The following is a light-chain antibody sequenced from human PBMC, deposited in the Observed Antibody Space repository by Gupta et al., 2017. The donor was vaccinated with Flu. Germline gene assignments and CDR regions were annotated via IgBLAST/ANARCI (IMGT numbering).Light chain of an antibody. CDR3: GSWDSSLNTGL. V-gene: IGLV1-51*02. Sequence: SVVAQLPPAFAAPSERVTKRCSGRDVNIGTNFVSWYQQLPGAAPKLLISKNSERPSGIPDRFPASKSGAFATLGITGLQAGDEADYYCGSWDSSLNTGLFGTGTKVIVL. CDR2: KNS. J-gene: IGLJ1*01. CDR1: DVNIGTNF.